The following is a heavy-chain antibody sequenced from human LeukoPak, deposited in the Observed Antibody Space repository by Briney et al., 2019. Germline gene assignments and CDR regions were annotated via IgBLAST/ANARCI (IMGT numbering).Heavy chain of an antibody. V-gene: IGHV3-23*01. CDR3: AKDSAFYYIDV. CDR1: GFTFSNYA. D-gene: IGHD3-10*01. J-gene: IGHJ6*03. CDR2: LSGSGGMT. Sequence: GGSLRLSCAASGFTFSNYAMSWVRQAPGKGLEWVSALSGSGGMTYSADSVKGRFTISRDNSKNTLYLQMNSLKGDDTAVYYCAKDSAFYYIDVWGKGTTVIISS.